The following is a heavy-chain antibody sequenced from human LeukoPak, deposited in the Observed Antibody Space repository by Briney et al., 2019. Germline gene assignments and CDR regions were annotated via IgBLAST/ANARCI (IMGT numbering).Heavy chain of an antibody. J-gene: IGHJ4*02. CDR1: GYTLTELS. V-gene: IGHV1-18*01. CDR2: ISSYSTYT. D-gene: IGHD3-22*01. CDR3: ASQYDSSGYYPLRY. Sequence: ASVKVSCKVSGYTLTELSMHWVRQAPGQGLEWMGWISSYSTYTTYAQKFQGRVTMTTDTSTSTGYLELRSLTSDDTAVYYCASQYDSSGYYPLRYWGQGTLVTVSS.